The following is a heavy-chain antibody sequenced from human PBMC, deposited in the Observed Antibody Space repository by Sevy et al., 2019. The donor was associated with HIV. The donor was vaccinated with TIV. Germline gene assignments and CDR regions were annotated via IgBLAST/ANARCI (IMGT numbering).Heavy chain of an antibody. CDR3: AKDRFDGSGYYPEGAFDI. J-gene: IGHJ3*02. CDR2: ISGSGFNT. D-gene: IGHD3-22*01. CDR1: GFTFSNYA. Sequence: GGSLRLSCAASGFTFSNYALNWVRQVPGKGLEWVSTISGSGFNTYYGDSVKGRFTISRDNSKNTLYLQMSSLSPEDPALYYCAKDRFDGSGYYPEGAFDIWGQGTKVTVSS. V-gene: IGHV3-23*01.